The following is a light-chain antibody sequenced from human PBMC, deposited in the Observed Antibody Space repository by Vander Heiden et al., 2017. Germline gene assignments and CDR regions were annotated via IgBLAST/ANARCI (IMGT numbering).Light chain of an antibody. CDR2: GAS. CDR3: QQYGSWPLT. V-gene: IGKV3-15*01. J-gene: IGKJ4*01. Sequence: EIVMTQSPATLSVYPGEGVTLSCRASQSVDSYLVWYQQKPGQAPRRLIYGASIRATGVPTRFSGSGSGTEFTLTISSLQSEDFAIYYCQQYGSWPLTFGGGTKVETK. CDR1: QSVDSY.